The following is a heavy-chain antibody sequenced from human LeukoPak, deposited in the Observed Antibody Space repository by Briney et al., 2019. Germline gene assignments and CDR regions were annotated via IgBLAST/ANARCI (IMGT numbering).Heavy chain of an antibody. J-gene: IGHJ6*02. V-gene: IGHV4-61*01. CDR3: ARVEVVGAAAGYYYGMDV. CDR2: IYYSGST. CDR1: GGSVSSGSYY. D-gene: IGHD6-13*01. Sequence: SETLSLTCTVSGGSVSSGSYYWNWIRQPPGKGLEWIGSIYYSGSTNYNPSLKSRVTISVDTSKNQFSLKLSSVTAADTAVYYCARVEVVGAAAGYYYGMDVWGQGTTVTVSS.